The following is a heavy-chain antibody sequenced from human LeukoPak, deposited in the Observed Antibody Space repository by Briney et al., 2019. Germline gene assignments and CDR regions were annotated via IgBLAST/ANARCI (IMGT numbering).Heavy chain of an antibody. CDR2: INWNGGST. Sequence: GGSLRLSCAASGYTFADYGMSWVRQAPGKGLEWVSGINWNGGSTGYADSVKDRFTISRDNAKNPLYLQMNSLRAEDTALYYCARGRQLGAFDYWGQGTLVTVSS. V-gene: IGHV3-20*04. D-gene: IGHD6-13*01. J-gene: IGHJ4*02. CDR1: GYTFADYG. CDR3: ARGRQLGAFDY.